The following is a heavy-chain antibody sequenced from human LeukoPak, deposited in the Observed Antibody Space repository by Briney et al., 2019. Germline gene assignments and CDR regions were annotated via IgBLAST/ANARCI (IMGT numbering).Heavy chain of an antibody. V-gene: IGHV3-48*01. CDR2: ISSGSSTI. CDR3: SAVGGLQNRYFAL. J-gene: IGHJ2*01. D-gene: IGHD3-16*01. Sequence: GGSLRLSCAASGCTFSSYNINWVRQAPAKGLEWVSYISSGSSTIYYADTVKGRFAISRDNAKNYLFLQMMSRIADATAAYYFSAVGGLQNRYFALGGGGTLVTVP. CDR1: GCTFSSYN.